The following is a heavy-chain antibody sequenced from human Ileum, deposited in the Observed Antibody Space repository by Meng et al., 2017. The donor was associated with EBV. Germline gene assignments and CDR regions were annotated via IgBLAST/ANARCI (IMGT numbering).Heavy chain of an antibody. D-gene: IGHD2-15*01. CDR3: ASYSEGGGGLGY. Sequence: ESGPSTVKSSKPRPLPCLSSGASITEGIYHGSWSPRPPGSALGGIGYNLGSGSPYYTPSPKTRITMSVDTAKTLFSLDLKSVTAADTAGYYCASYSEGGGGLGYWGQGTLVTVSS. CDR1: GASITEGIYH. CDR2: NLGSGSP. V-gene: IGHV4-30-4*01. J-gene: IGHJ4*02.